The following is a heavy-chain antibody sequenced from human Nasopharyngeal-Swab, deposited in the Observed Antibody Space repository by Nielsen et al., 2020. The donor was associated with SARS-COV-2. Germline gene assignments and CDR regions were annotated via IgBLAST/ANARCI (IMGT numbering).Heavy chain of an antibody. J-gene: IGHJ5*02. V-gene: IGHV1-46*01. Sequence: WVGQAPGQGLEWMGIINPGGGSARYSQNFQGRVTMTRDTSTNTVYMELYSLTSEDTAVYYCARGGDPREVVAATDCFDPWGQGTLVTVSS. D-gene: IGHD2-15*01. CDR2: INPGGGSA. CDR3: ARGGDPREVVAATDCFDP.